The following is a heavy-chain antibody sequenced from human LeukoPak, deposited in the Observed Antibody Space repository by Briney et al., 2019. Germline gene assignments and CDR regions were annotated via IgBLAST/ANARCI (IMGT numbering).Heavy chain of an antibody. Sequence: GGSLRLSRAASGFTFSDYYMSWIRQAPGKGLEWVSYISSSGSTIYYADSVKGRFTISRDNAKNSLYLQMNSLRAEDTAVYYCARDHRSAIGKSWFDPWGQGTLVTVSS. CDR3: ARDHRSAIGKSWFDP. CDR2: ISSSGSTI. CDR1: GFTFSDYY. J-gene: IGHJ5*02. D-gene: IGHD2-2*02. V-gene: IGHV3-11*01.